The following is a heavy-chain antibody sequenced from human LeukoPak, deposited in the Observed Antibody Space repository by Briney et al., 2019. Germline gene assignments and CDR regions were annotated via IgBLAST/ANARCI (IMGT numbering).Heavy chain of an antibody. CDR2: IRGSGSDL. V-gene: IGHV3-11*04. CDR3: ARDSEMVYAFYYYGMDV. D-gene: IGHD2-8*01. J-gene: IGHJ6*02. Sequence: GGSLRLSCVACGFSFSDYYMSWIRQAPGGGLEWISYIRGSGSDLYYADSVKGRFTISRDNSKNTLYLQMNSLRAEDTAVYYCARDSEMVYAFYYYGMDVWGQGTTVTVSS. CDR1: GFSFSDYY.